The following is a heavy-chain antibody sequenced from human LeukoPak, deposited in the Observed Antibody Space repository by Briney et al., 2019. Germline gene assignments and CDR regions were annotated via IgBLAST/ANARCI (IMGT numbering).Heavy chain of an antibody. CDR3: AREAGSGWYNWFDP. CDR1: GFTVSSNY. J-gene: IGHJ5*02. V-gene: IGHV3-66*01. D-gene: IGHD6-19*01. CDR2: IYSGGST. Sequence: GGSLRLSCAASGFTVSSNYMSWVRQAPGKGLEWVSVIYSGGSTYYADSVKGRFTISRDNSKNTLYLQMNSLRAEDTAVYYCAREAGSGWYNWFDPWGQGTLVTVSS.